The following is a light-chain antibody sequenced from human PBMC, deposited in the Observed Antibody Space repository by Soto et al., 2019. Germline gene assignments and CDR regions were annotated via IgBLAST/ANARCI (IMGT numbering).Light chain of an antibody. CDR1: QSVNY. J-gene: IGKJ1*01. V-gene: IGKV3-20*01. Sequence: VLTQSPGTLSLSPGERATLSRRASQSVNYLTWYQQKLGQAPRLLIYGASTRAAGIPDRFSGSGSGTDFTLTISRLEPEDFAVYYCHQFGNSMWTFGQGTKVEIK. CDR3: HQFGNSMWT. CDR2: GAS.